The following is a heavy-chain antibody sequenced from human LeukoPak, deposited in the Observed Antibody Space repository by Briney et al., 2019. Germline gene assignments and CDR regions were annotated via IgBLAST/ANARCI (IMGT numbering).Heavy chain of an antibody. V-gene: IGHV3-23*01. J-gene: IGHJ4*02. CDR3: ARDPGSYYGYYFDY. D-gene: IGHD1-26*01. Sequence: GGSLRLSCAASAFTFSSYSMNWVRQAPGKGLEWVSAISGSGGSTYCADSVKGRFTISRDNSKNTLYLQMNSLRAEDTAVYYCARDPGSYYGYYFDYWGQGTLVTVSS. CDR1: AFTFSSYS. CDR2: ISGSGGST.